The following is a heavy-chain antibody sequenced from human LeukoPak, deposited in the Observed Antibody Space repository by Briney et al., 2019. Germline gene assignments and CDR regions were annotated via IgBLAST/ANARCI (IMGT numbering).Heavy chain of an antibody. CDR3: ARDSRSYTSNYYYYGMDV. CDR2: ISGYNGNT. D-gene: IGHD1-26*01. CDR1: GYTFTNYG. V-gene: IGHV1-18*01. Sequence: VASVTVSCKASGYTFTNYGISWVRQAPGQGLQWMGWISGYNGNTHYAQTLQGRVTMTTDTSTSTAYMALGSLTSDDTAVYYCARDSRSYTSNYYYYGMDVWGQGTTVTVSS. J-gene: IGHJ6*02.